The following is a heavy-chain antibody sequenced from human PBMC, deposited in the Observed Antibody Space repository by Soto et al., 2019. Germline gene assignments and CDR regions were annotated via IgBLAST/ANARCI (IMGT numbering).Heavy chain of an antibody. D-gene: IGHD3-3*01. CDR1: GFTFSRHA. V-gene: IGHV3-23*01. J-gene: IGHJ3*02. CDR2: IGDSGGMT. Sequence: EVQLLESGGGLVQPGGSLRLSCAVSGFTFSRHAMSWVRQAPGKGLEWVATIGDSGGMTYYADSVKGRFTISRDNSRNTLSLQMNSLRAEDTAVYYCARVDLPQFLEWLFPGGTFAIWGRGTMVTVSS. CDR3: ARVDLPQFLEWLFPGGTFAI.